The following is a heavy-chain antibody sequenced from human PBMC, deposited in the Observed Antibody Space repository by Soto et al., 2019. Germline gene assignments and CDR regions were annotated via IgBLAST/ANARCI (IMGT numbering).Heavy chain of an antibody. CDR3: AKDVVRFTMIRGCDY. D-gene: IGHD3-10*01. CDR2: ISNTVSIT. CDR1: GFTFSSYA. V-gene: IGHV3-23*01. J-gene: IGHJ4*02. Sequence: EVQLLESGGGLVQPGGSLRLSCTASGFTFSSYAMSWVRQAPGKGPEWVSAISNTVSITYYADSVKGRFTISRDNSKNTQYLHVTSLTADNSAIYYRAKDVVRFTMIRGCDYWVQGGLVTVSS.